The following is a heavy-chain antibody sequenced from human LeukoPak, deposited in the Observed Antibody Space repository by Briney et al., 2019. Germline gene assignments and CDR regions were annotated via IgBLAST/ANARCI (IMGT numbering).Heavy chain of an antibody. V-gene: IGHV4-31*03. CDR3: ARGSSIAARRVYYYYYMDV. Sequence: SQTLSLTCTVSGGSISSGGYYWSWIRQHPGKGLKWIGYIYYSGSTYYNPSLKSRVTISVDTSKNQFSLKLSSVTAADTAVYYCARGSSIAARRVYYYYYMDVWGKGTTVTVSS. J-gene: IGHJ6*03. D-gene: IGHD6-6*01. CDR1: GGSISSGGYY. CDR2: IYYSGST.